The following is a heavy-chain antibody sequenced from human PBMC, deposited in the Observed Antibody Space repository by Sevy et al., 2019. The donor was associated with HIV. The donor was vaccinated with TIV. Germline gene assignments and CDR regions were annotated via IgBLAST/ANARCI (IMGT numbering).Heavy chain of an antibody. CDR2: ISSDGINH. V-gene: IGHV3-33*03. J-gene: IGHJ4*02. D-gene: IGHD3-10*02. CDR3: TKESLRGTYIRGDFDH. CDR1: GFAFQTFG. Sequence: GGSLRLSCSAFGFAFQTFGMHRVLQAPGKGPEWVAVISSDGINHNYADAVKGRFTISRDNSKNQVFLQMNSLRPNDTAVYFCTKESLRGTYIRGDFDHWGQGALVTVSS.